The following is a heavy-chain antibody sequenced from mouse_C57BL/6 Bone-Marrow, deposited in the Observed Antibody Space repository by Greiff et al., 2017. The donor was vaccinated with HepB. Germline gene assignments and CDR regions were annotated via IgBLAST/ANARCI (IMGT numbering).Heavy chain of an antibody. CDR2: INYDGSST. CDR3: ARVYYGNYFDY. Sequence: EVKLVESEGGLVQPGGSMKLSCTASGFTFSDYYMAWVRQVPEKGLEWVANINYDGSSTYYLDSLKSRFIISRDNAKNILYLQMSSLKSEDTATYYCARVYYGNYFDYWGQGTTLTVSS. J-gene: IGHJ2*01. D-gene: IGHD2-1*01. CDR1: GFTFSDYY. V-gene: IGHV5-16*01.